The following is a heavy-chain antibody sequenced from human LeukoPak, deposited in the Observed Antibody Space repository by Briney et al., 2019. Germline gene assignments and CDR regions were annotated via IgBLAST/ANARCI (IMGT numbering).Heavy chain of an antibody. J-gene: IGHJ4*02. Sequence: GGSLRLSCAASGFTFSSSAMSWVRQAPGKGLEWVSVFSGSGGSTYYADSVKGRFTISRDNSKNTLYLQMNSLRAEDTAVYYCAKAGSIGFDYWGQGTLVTVSS. CDR2: FSGSGGST. D-gene: IGHD1-26*01. CDR3: AKAGSIGFDY. V-gene: IGHV3-23*01. CDR1: GFTFSSSA.